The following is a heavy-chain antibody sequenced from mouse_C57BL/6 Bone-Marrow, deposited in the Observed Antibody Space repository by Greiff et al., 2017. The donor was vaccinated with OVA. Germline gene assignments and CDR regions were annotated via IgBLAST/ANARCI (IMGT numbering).Heavy chain of an antibody. CDR3: ARSLLRLFAY. CDR2: IYPRRGNT. Sequence: QVQLQQSGAELARPGGSVKLSCKASGYTFTSYGISWVKQRTGQGLDWIGEIYPRRGNTYYNEKFKGKATLTADKSSSTAYMELRSLTSDDSAVYFCARSLLRLFAYWGQGTLVTVSA. D-gene: IGHD2-12*01. CDR1: GYTFTSYG. V-gene: IGHV1-81*01. J-gene: IGHJ3*01.